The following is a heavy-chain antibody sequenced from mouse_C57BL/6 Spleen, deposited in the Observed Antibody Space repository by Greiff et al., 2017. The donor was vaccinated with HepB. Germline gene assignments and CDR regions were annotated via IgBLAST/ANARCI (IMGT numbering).Heavy chain of an antibody. CDR3: ARFYGSSYPLAY. CDR2: IYPGDGDT. V-gene: IGHV1-80*01. D-gene: IGHD1-1*01. CDR1: GYAFSSYW. Sequence: VKLVESGAELVKPGASVKISCKASGYAFSSYWMNWVKQRPGKGLEWIGQIYPGDGDTNYNGKFKGKATLTADKSSSTAYMQLSSLTSEDSAVYFCARFYGSSYPLAYWGQGTLVTVSA. J-gene: IGHJ3*01.